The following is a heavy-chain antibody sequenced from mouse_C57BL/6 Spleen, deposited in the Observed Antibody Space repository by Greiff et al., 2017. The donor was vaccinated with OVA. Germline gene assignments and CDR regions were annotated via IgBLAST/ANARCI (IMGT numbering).Heavy chain of an antibody. D-gene: IGHD3-3*01. CDR2: IYPGDGDT. J-gene: IGHJ1*03. CDR1: GYAFSSYW. CDR3: ARPGTDWYFDV. Sequence: VQLQESGAELVKPGASVKISCKASGYAFSSYWMNWVKQRPGKGLEWIGQIYPGDGDTNYNGKFKGKATLTADKSSSTAYMQLSSLTSEDSAVYFCARPGTDWYFDVCGTGTTVTVSS. V-gene: IGHV1-80*01.